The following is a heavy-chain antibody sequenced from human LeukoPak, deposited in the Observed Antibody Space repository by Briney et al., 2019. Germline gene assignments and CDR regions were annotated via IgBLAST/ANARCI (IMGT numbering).Heavy chain of an antibody. Sequence: GGSLRLSCAASGFIFSDCYMSWIRQPPGKGLEWVSYISSSSSYTNYADSVKGRITVSRDNAKNSLYLQMNSLRTEDTAVYYCARVEGGGSSGWQPFDYWGQGALVTVSS. CDR1: GFIFSDCY. J-gene: IGHJ4*02. CDR2: ISSSSSYT. D-gene: IGHD6-19*01. V-gene: IGHV3-11*06. CDR3: ARVEGGGSSGWQPFDY.